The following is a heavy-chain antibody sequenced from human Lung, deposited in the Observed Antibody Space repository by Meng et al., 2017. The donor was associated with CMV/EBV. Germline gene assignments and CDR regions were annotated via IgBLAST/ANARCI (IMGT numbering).Heavy chain of an antibody. J-gene: IGHJ2*01. D-gene: IGHD2-2*01. CDR2: INPNSGGT. CDR1: GYTFTGYY. V-gene: IGHV1-2*02. CDR3: ARLSRPNPGYWYFDL. Sequence: ASXXVFXKASGYTFTGYYMHWVRQAPGQGLEWMGWINPNSGGTNYAQKFQGRVTMTRDTSISTAYMELSRLRSDDTAVYYCARLSRPNPGYWYFDLWGRGXLVTVSS.